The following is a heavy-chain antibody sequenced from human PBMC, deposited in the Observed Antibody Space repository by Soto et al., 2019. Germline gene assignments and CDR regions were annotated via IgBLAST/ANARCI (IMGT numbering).Heavy chain of an antibody. D-gene: IGHD6-6*01. CDR1: GFTFSSYG. V-gene: IGHV3-30*18. Sequence: QVQLVESGGGVVQPGRSLRLSCAASGFTFSSYGMHWVRQAPGKGLEWVAVISYDGSNKYYADSVKGRFTISRDNSKNTLYLQMNRLRAEDTDVYYCAKTFFLAARTDPLYYYYYGMDVWGQGTTVTVSS. J-gene: IGHJ6*02. CDR2: ISYDGSNK. CDR3: AKTFFLAARTDPLYYYYYGMDV.